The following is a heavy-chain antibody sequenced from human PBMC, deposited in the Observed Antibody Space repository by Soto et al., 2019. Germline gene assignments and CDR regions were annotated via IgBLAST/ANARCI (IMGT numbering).Heavy chain of an antibody. CDR2: ISANSGNT. CDR3: ARRPPFPYGDFGTYYFHY. J-gene: IGHJ4*02. V-gene: IGHV1-18*01. Sequence: ASVKVSCKASGYTFISDCIAWVRQAPGQGLEWMGWISANSGNTNYAQDLQGRVTITADTSTSTAYMELRSLRSDDTAVYYCARRPPFPYGDFGTYYFHYWGQGTIVTVYS. D-gene: IGHD4-17*01. CDR1: GYTFISDC.